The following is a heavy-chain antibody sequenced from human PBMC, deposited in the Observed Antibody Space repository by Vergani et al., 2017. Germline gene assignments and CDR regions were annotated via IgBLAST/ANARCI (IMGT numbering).Heavy chain of an antibody. D-gene: IGHD3-9*01. Sequence: QVQLVQSGAEVKKPGASVKVSCKSSGYTFTGYYMHWVRQAPAQGLEWMGWINPNSGGTNYAQKFQGRVTMTRDTSISTAYMELSRLRSDDTAVYYCARSGYDILTGDYNLDFDYWGQGTLVTVSS. V-gene: IGHV1-2*02. CDR3: ARSGYDILTGDYNLDFDY. CDR2: INPNSGGT. CDR1: GYTFTGYY. J-gene: IGHJ4*02.